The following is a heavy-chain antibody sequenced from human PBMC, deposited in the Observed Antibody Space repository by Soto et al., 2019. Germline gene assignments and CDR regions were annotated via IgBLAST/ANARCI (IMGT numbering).Heavy chain of an antibody. Sequence: QVQLVQSGAEVKKPGASVKVSCKASGYTFTSYAMHWVRQAPGQRLEWMGWINAGNGNTKYSQKCQGRVTITRETSASTAYMELSSLRSEDTAVYYCARDALHSSGYYYDYWGQGTLVTVSS. D-gene: IGHD3-22*01. V-gene: IGHV1-3*01. CDR1: GYTFTSYA. CDR3: ARDALHSSGYYYDY. J-gene: IGHJ4*02. CDR2: INAGNGNT.